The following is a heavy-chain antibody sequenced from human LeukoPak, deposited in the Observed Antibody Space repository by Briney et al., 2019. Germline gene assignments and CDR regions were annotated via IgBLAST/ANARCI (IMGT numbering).Heavy chain of an antibody. D-gene: IGHD2-15*01. CDR2: INHSGST. J-gene: IGHJ5*02. CDR3: ARVGCSGGSCWFDP. Sequence: SETLSLTCAVYGGSFSGYYWSWIRQPPGKGLEWIGEINHSGSTNYNPSLKSRVTISVDTSKNQFSLKLSSVTAADTAVYYCARVGCSGGSCWFDPWGQGTLVTVSS. CDR1: GGSFSGYY. V-gene: IGHV4-34*01.